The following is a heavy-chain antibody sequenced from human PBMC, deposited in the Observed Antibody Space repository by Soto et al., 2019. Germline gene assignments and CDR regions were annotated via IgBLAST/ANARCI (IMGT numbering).Heavy chain of an antibody. D-gene: IGHD3-16*01. CDR2: IFWVGGGT. J-gene: IGHJ4*02. Sequence: QPGGSLRLSCVVSGSTIDDYAMHWVRQVPGKGLEWVSGIFWVGGGTGYADSVKGRFTISRDRAKNSLSLQMNSLRIEDTAVYYCEKDLCPGGLESWGQGTLVTVYS. CDR3: EKDLCPGGLES. CDR1: GSTIDDYA. V-gene: IGHV3-9*01.